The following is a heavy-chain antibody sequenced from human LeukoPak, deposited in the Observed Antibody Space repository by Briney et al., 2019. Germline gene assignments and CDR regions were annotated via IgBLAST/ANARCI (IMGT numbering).Heavy chain of an antibody. CDR2: IYYSGST. CDR1: GGSISSYY. Sequence: AETLSLTCPVSGGSISSYYWSWIRQPPGKGLEWIGYIYYSGSTNYNPSLKSRVTISVDTSKNQFSLKLSSVTAADTAVYYCAREGSGWYPYWGQGTLVTVSS. V-gene: IGHV4-59*01. J-gene: IGHJ4*02. D-gene: IGHD6-19*01. CDR3: AREGSGWYPY.